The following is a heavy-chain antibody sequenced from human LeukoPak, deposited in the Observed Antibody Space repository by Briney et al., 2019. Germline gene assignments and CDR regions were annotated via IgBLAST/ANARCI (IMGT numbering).Heavy chain of an antibody. CDR3: TTVGPQPTVLRFLEWLLPDY. Sequence: PGGSLRLSCAASGFTSSNAWMSWVRQAPGKGLEWVGRIKSKTDGGTTDYAAPVKGRFTISRDDSKNTLYLQMNSLKTEDTAVYYCTTVGPQPTVLRFLEWLLPDYWGQGTLVTVSS. V-gene: IGHV3-15*01. J-gene: IGHJ4*02. CDR1: GFTSSNAW. D-gene: IGHD3-3*01. CDR2: IKSKTDGGTT.